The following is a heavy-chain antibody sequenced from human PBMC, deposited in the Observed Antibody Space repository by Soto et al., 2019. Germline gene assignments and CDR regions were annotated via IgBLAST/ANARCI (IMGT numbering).Heavy chain of an antibody. CDR3: ARQRVLSTNMFITSFDP. CDR1: GGSINSSDHF. Sequence: SETLSLTCSLSGGSINSSDHFWGWIRQTPGKGLEWIGSVYYTETTYYNPSLKSPVTISVETSRNTFSLKVDSVTAADTGIYYCARQRVLSTNMFITSFDPWGQGTLVTVSS. V-gene: IGHV4-39*01. J-gene: IGHJ5*02. CDR2: VYYTETT. D-gene: IGHD3-10*02.